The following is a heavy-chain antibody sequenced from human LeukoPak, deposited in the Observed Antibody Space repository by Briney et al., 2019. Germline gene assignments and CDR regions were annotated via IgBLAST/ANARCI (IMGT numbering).Heavy chain of an antibody. CDR2: IYYTGAT. J-gene: IGHJ3*02. CDR3: ARDRRESSKPNDAFDI. V-gene: IGHV4-59*01. CDR1: GGSISSYY. D-gene: IGHD4-11*01. Sequence: SETLSLTCSVSGGSISSYYWSWIRQSPGKGLEWIGYIYYTGATYYNPSLESRVTVSIDTSKRQLSLELRSVTAADSAVYFCARDRRESSKPNDAFDIWGQGTMVTVSA.